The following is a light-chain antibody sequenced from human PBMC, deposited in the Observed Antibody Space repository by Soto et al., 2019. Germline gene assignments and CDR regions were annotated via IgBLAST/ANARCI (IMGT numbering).Light chain of an antibody. J-gene: IGLJ1*01. CDR3: SSHAGSNAFYV. V-gene: IGLV2-14*01. Sequence: QSALTQPASVSGSPGQSITISCTGTSSDIGAYDYVSWYQQYPGRVPKLIIHEVTNRPSGVSDRFSGSKSGNTASLTISGLQPEDEADYYCSSHAGSNAFYVFGTGTKVTVL. CDR2: EVT. CDR1: SSDIGAYDY.